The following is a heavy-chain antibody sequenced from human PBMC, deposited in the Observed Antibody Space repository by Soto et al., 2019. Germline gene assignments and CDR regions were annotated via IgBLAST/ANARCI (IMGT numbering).Heavy chain of an antibody. CDR3: AREVNDYVWGSPSPKGAFDI. D-gene: IGHD3-16*01. J-gene: IGHJ3*02. Sequence: ETLSLTCTVSGGSISSYYWSWIRQPPGKGLEWIGYIYYSGSTNYNPSLKSRVTISVDTSKNQFSLKLSSVTAADTAVYYCAREVNDYVWGSPSPKGAFDIWGQGTMVTVSS. V-gene: IGHV4-59*01. CDR1: GGSISSYY. CDR2: IYYSGST.